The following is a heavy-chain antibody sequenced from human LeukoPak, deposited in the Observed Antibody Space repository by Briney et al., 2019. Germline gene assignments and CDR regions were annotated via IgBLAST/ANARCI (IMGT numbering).Heavy chain of an antibody. CDR1: DPFVGMLY. D-gene: IGHD3-10*01. Sequence: SETLSLTCTLSDPFVGMLYAGSIRQPPGKGLEWMGYVSYSGSPKYNPSLKSRITISSDTPKSQCSLKVKSVSAADTALYFCATLPGTGTYGWFDPWGQGTLVIVSS. CDR3: ATLPGTGTYGWFDP. V-gene: IGHV4-59*08. CDR2: VSYSGSP. J-gene: IGHJ5*01.